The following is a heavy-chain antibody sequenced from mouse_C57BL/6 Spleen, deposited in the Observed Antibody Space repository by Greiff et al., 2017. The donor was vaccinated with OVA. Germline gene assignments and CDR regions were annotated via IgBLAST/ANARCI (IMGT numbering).Heavy chain of an antibody. CDR2: ISGGGGNT. CDR3: ARGELRRDAWFAY. CDR1: GFTFSSYT. D-gene: IGHD2-4*01. J-gene: IGHJ3*01. Sequence: EVQRVESGGGLVKPGGSLKLSCAASGFTFSSYTMSWVRQTPEKRLEWVATISGGGGNTNYPDSVKGRFTISRDNAENTLYLQMSSLRSEDTAVYYCARGELRRDAWFAYWGQGTLVTVSA. V-gene: IGHV5-9*04.